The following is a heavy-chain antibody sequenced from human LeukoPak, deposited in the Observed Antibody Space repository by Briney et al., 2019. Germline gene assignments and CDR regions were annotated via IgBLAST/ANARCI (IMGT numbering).Heavy chain of an antibody. V-gene: IGHV1-24*01. Sequence: GASVKVSCKVSGYTLTELSMHWVRQAPGKGLEWMGGFDPEDGETIYARKFQGRVTMTEDTSTDTAYMELSSLRSEDTAVYYCAAGYCSGGSCYNWFDPWGQGTLVTVSS. J-gene: IGHJ5*02. D-gene: IGHD2-15*01. CDR3: AAGYCSGGSCYNWFDP. CDR2: FDPEDGET. CDR1: GYTLTELS.